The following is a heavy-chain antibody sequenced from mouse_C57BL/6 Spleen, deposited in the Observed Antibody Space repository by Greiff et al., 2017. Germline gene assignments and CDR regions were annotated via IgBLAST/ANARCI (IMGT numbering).Heavy chain of an antibody. CDR1: GYTFTSYW. Sequence: QVQLQQPGAELVMPGASVKLSCKASGYTFTSYWMHWVKQRPGQGLEWIGGIDPSDSYTNYNQKFKGKATLTVDKSSSTAYMQLSSLTSEDAAVYYCARVSSYGYYDLEGWGKGTSVTVSS. J-gene: IGHJ4*01. V-gene: IGHV1-69*01. CDR2: IDPSDSYT. CDR3: ARVSSYGYYDLEG. D-gene: IGHD2-12*01.